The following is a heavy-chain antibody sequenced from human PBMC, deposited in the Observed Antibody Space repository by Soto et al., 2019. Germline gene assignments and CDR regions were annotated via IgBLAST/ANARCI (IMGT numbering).Heavy chain of an antibody. Sequence: GGSLRLSCAASGFTFSSYWMNWVRQAPGKGREWVANIKQDGNEKHYVDSVKGRFTISRDNAKNSLYLEMNSLRAEDTAVYYCARKNGVDYWGQGTLVTVSS. CDR2: IKQDGNEK. J-gene: IGHJ4*02. CDR1: GFTFSSYW. V-gene: IGHV3-7*01. CDR3: ARKNGVDY.